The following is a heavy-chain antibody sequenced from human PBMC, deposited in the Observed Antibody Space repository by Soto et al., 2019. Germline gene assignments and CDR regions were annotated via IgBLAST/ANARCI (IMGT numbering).Heavy chain of an antibody. CDR3: ARADDWNDVVEDAFDI. V-gene: IGHV4-59*08. Sequence: SGTLSLTCTVSGGSISSYYWSWIRQPPGKGLEWIGNIYYSGSTYYNPSLKSRVTISVDTSKNQFSLKLSSVTAADTAVYYCARADDWNDVVEDAFDIWGQGTMVTVSS. J-gene: IGHJ3*02. D-gene: IGHD1-1*01. CDR1: GGSISSYY. CDR2: IYYSGST.